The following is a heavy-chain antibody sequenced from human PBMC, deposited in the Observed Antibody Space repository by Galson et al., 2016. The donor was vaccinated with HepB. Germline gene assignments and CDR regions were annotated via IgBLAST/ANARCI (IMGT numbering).Heavy chain of an antibody. CDR3: ARLGAGAMPTNSERDYYYGMDF. CDR1: GFTFSNHG. V-gene: IGHV3-21*06. Sequence: SLRLSCAASGFTFSNHGMIWVRQAPGKGLEWVSSISSRSSYIYYADSVKGRFTISRDNARNSLYLEINSLRAEDTALYYCARLGAGAMPTNSERDYYYGMDFWGQGTTVTVSS. D-gene: IGHD5-24*01. J-gene: IGHJ6*02. CDR2: ISSRSSYI.